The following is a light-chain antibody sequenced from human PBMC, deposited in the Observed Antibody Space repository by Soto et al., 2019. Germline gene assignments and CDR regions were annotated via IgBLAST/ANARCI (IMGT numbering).Light chain of an antibody. CDR1: QDITNY. CDR2: DSS. V-gene: IGKV1-33*01. J-gene: IGKJ5*01. Sequence: DIPMTQSPSSLSASVGDRVTIICQASQDITNYLNWYQQKPGKAPNLLIHDSSNLETGVPSRFSGSGTGTYFSFTISSLQPEDIATYYCQQYDTLPLTFGQGTRLEMK. CDR3: QQYDTLPLT.